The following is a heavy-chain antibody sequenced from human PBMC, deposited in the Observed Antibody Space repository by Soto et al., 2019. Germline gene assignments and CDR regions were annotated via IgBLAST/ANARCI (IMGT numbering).Heavy chain of an antibody. D-gene: IGHD4-17*01. CDR2: IYYSGST. CDR3: ATTATDYGDYVDYYYYYMDV. Sequence: QVQLQESGPGLVKPSETLSLTCTVSGGSISSYYWSWIRQPPGKGLEWIGYIYYSGSTNYNPSLKSRVTISVDTSKNQFSLKLSSVTAADTAVYYCATTATDYGDYVDYYYYYMDVWGKGTTVTVSS. V-gene: IGHV4-59*01. J-gene: IGHJ6*03. CDR1: GGSISSYY.